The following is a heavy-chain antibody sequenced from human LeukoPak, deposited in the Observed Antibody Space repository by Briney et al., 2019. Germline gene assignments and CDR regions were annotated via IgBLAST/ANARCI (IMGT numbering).Heavy chain of an antibody. J-gene: IGHJ4*02. D-gene: IGHD6-19*01. CDR2: ISGRGGST. CDR3: AKSSIAVPGTTLDY. Sequence: GGSLRLSCAASGFNFSSYAMNWVRQPPRKGLEWISVISGRGGSTYYADSVKGRFTISRDKSKNTLYLQMNSLRAEDTAVYYCAKSSIAVPGTTLDYWGQGTLVTVSS. CDR1: GFNFSSYA. V-gene: IGHV3-23*01.